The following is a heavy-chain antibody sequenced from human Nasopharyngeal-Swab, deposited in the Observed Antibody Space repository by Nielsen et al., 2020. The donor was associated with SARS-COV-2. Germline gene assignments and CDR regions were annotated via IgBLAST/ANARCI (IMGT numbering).Heavy chain of an antibody. Sequence: SETLSLTCTVSGGSISSYYWSWIRQPPGKGLEWIGYIYYTGSTQYNPSLKSRVIISVDTSKSQFSLKLSSMTAADTAVYYCARWTYSYDSSGYPLTAFDIWGQGTMVTVSS. D-gene: IGHD3-22*01. V-gene: IGHV4-59*01. J-gene: IGHJ3*02. CDR2: IYYTGST. CDR3: ARWTYSYDSSGYPLTAFDI. CDR1: GGSISSYY.